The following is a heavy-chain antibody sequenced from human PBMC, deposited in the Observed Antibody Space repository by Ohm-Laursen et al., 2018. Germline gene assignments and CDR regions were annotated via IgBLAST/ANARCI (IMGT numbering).Heavy chain of an antibody. CDR2: IKVDGSEK. J-gene: IGHJ6*02. V-gene: IGHV3-7*01. D-gene: IGHD3-16*01. CDR3: ARFGVNHGMDV. CDR1: GFTFSSYW. Sequence: SLRLSCAASGFTFSSYWMTWVRQPPGKGLEWVARIKVDGSEKYYVDSVKGRFTISRGDAKNSLYLQMSSLRAEDTAVYYCARFGVNHGMDVWGQGTTVTVSS.